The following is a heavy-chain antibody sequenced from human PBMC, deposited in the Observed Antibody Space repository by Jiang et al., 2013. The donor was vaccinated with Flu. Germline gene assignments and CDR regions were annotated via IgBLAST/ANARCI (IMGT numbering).Heavy chain of an antibody. CDR3: AREPETGYYRGYYYYYGMDV. CDR2: ISAYNGNT. Sequence: SGAEVKKPGASVKVSCKASGYTFTSYGISWVRQAPGQGLEWMGWISAYNGNTNYAQKLQGRVTMTTDTSTSTAYMELRSLRSDDTAVYYCAREPETGYYRGYYYYYGMDVWGQGTTVTVSS. CDR1: GYTFTSYG. D-gene: IGHD3-9*01. J-gene: IGHJ6*02. V-gene: IGHV1-18*04.